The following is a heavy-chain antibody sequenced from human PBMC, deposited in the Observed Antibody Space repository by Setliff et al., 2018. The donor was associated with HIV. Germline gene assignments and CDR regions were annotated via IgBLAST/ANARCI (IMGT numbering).Heavy chain of an antibody. D-gene: IGHD1-26*01. Sequence: GASVKVSCKASGYTFTSYYMHWVRQAPGQGLEWMGIINPSGGSTSYAQKFQGRVTMTRDTSTSTVYMELSSLRVEDTAVYYCATDCAVVGGTGSLDSWGQGTLVTVSS. V-gene: IGHV1-46*01. CDR3: ATDCAVVGGTGSLDS. CDR1: GYTFTSYY. J-gene: IGHJ4*02. CDR2: INPSGGST.